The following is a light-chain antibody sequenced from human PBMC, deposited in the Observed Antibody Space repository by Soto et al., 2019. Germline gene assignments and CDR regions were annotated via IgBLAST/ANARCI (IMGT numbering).Light chain of an antibody. J-gene: IGKJ1*01. CDR3: QQYSNWWT. Sequence: EIVMTQSPATLSVSPGERATLSCRASQSVSSNLAWYQKKPGQAPRLLMYGASTRAPGIPARFSGSGSGTEFTLTISSLQSEDFAVYYCQQYSNWWTFGQGTRVEIK. CDR2: GAS. V-gene: IGKV3-15*01. CDR1: QSVSSN.